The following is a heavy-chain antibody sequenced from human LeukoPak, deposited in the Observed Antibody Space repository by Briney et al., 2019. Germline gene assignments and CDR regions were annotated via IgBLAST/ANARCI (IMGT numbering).Heavy chain of an antibody. D-gene: IGHD1-26*01. V-gene: IGHV4-59*01. J-gene: IGHJ4*02. CDR2: IYYSGST. Sequence: PSETLSLTCTVSGGPISSYYWSWIRQPPGKGLEWIGYIYYSGSTNYNPSLKSRVTISVDTSKNQFSLKLSSVTAADTAVYYCARGGGSGSYADYWGQGTLVTVSS. CDR1: GGPISSYY. CDR3: ARGGGSGSYADY.